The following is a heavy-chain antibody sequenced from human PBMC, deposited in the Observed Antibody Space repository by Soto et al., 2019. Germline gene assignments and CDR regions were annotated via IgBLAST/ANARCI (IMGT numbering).Heavy chain of an antibody. CDR3: ARGGGSYYVRYFDY. V-gene: IGHV1-69*13. CDR2: IIPIFGTA. D-gene: IGHD1-26*01. Sequence: SVKVSCKTSGGTFSSYAISWVRQAPGQGLEWMGGIIPIFGTANYAQKFQGRVTITADESTSTAYMELSSLRSEDTAVYYCARGGGSYYVRYFDYWGQGTLVTVSS. CDR1: GGTFSSYA. J-gene: IGHJ4*02.